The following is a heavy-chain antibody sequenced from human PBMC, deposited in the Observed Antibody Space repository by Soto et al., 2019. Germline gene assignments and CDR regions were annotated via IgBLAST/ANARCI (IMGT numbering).Heavy chain of an antibody. CDR2: IYHGGTT. CDR3: AKAHVMVVDGSTFDY. V-gene: IGHV4-38-2*02. CDR1: GYSISSGSY. J-gene: IGHJ4*01. Sequence: KPSETLSLTCTVSGYSISSGSYWVCIRQPPGKGPEWIASIYHGGTTFYNPSLKSRVTVSVDKSNNQFSLKLRSVTAADTAVYYCAKAHVMVVDGSTFDYWGHGTLVTVSS. D-gene: IGHD6-19*01.